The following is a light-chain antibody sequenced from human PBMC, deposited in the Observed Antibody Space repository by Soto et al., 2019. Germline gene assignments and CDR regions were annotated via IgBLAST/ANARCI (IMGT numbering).Light chain of an antibody. CDR1: QSVTSSY. V-gene: IGKV3-20*01. CDR2: RAA. CDR3: QQYGSSPWT. J-gene: IGKJ1*01. Sequence: DIVLTQSPGSLSLYPGESATLSCSASQSVTSSYIAWYQQKPGHAPRLLIYRAATRATGIPDRFRGSGSGTDFTLIISRLEPEDFGVYHCQQYGSSPWTFGQGTKGDIK.